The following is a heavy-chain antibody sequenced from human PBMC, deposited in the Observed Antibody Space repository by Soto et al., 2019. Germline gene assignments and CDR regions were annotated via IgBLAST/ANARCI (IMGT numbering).Heavy chain of an antibody. CDR3: ARVTMVRGVIPYYYMDV. CDR2: IKQDGSEK. V-gene: IGHV3-7*01. CDR1: GFTFSSYW. J-gene: IGHJ6*03. D-gene: IGHD3-10*01. Sequence: GGSLRLSCAASGFTFSSYWMSWVRQAPGKGLEWVANIKQDGSEKYYVDSVKGRFTISRDNAKNSLYLQMNSLRAEDTAVYYCARVTMVRGVIPYYYMDVWGKGTTVTVSS.